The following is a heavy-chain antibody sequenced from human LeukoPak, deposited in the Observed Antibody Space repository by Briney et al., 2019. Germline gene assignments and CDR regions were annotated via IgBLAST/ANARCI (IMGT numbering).Heavy chain of an antibody. D-gene: IGHD2-15*01. CDR3: AGRSVVEAAMEFDY. V-gene: IGHV4-4*07. CDR1: GGSISSYY. J-gene: IGHJ4*02. Sequence: SETLSLTCTVSGGSISSYYWSWIRQPAGEGVEWIGRIYTSGSTNYNPSLKSRVTMSVDTSKDQFSLKLSSVTAADTAVYYCAGRSVVEAAMEFDYWGQGTLVTVSS. CDR2: IYTSGST.